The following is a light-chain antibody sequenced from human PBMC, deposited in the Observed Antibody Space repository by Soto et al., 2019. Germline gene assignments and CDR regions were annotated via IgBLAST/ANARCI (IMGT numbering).Light chain of an antibody. CDR2: DAS. V-gene: IGKV3D-20*02. CDR1: QSLSSTY. Sequence: ENVLTQAPGTLSLSPGERATLSYRASQSLSSTYLAWYQQKPGQAPRLLIYDASNSATGIPDRFRGSGSGTDFTLTIRNLEPEDFAVYYCQQRSNWPRTFGQGTKVDIK. J-gene: IGKJ1*01. CDR3: QQRSNWPRT.